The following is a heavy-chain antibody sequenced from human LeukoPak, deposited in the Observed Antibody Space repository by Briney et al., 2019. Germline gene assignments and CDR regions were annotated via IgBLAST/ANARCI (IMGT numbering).Heavy chain of an antibody. D-gene: IGHD3-10*02. CDR1: GGSVSSGSYY. V-gene: IGHV4-61*01. Sequence: PSETLSLTCAVSGGSVSSGSYYWSWIRQPPGKGLEWIGYTYYSGSTNYNPSLKSRVTISVDTSKNQFSLKLSSVTAADTAVYYCARVSTYFTMWFDYWGQGTLVTVSS. CDR3: ARVSTYFTMWFDY. J-gene: IGHJ4*02. CDR2: TYYSGST.